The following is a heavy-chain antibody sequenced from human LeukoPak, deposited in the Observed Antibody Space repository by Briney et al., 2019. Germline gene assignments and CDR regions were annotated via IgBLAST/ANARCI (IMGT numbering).Heavy chain of an antibody. CDR1: GFTVGSIY. Sequence: PGGSLRLSCAASGFTVGSIYMSWVRQAPGRGLEWVSVIYSGGSTYYADSVKGRFTISRDNSKNTVFLQMNSLRAEDTAVYWCARSSEAAAFDYWGQGALVTVSS. CDR2: IYSGGST. J-gene: IGHJ4*02. CDR3: ARSSEAAAFDY. D-gene: IGHD6-13*01. V-gene: IGHV3-53*01.